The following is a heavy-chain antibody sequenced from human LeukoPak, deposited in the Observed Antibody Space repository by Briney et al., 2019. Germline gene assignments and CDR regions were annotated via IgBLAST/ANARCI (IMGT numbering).Heavy chain of an antibody. Sequence: GGSLRLSCAASGFTFSSYGMSWVRQAPGKGLEWVSAISGSGGSTYYADSVKGRFTISRDNAKNSLYLQMNSLRAEDTAVYYCARTGSSGGSCYDYWGQGTLVTVSS. CDR1: GFTFSSYG. J-gene: IGHJ4*02. CDR2: ISGSGGST. CDR3: ARTGSSGGSCYDY. V-gene: IGHV3-23*01. D-gene: IGHD2-15*01.